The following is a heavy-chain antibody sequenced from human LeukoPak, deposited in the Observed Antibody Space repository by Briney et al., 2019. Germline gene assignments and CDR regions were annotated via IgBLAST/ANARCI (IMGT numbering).Heavy chain of an antibody. J-gene: IGHJ4*02. V-gene: IGHV4-31*01. CDR3: ARVPGRYSSSWLSVPATFDY. CDR2: NYYSRST. D-gene: IGHD6-13*01. Sequence: AQTLSLTCTVSVGSISSGCYYCSWIRQHPGKVLEMIGYNYYSRSTYYNPSLKSPVTISVDTSKNQFSLKLSSVTAADTAVYYCARVPGRYSSSWLSVPATFDYWGQGTLVTVSS. CDR1: VGSISSGCYY.